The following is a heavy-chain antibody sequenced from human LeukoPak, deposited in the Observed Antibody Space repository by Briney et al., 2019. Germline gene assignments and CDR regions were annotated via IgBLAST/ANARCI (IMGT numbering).Heavy chain of an antibody. CDR3: ARGGAYYDILTGYYLNWFDP. CDR2: IYYSGST. V-gene: IGHV4-59*01. CDR1: GGSISSYY. D-gene: IGHD3-9*01. Sequence: SETLSLTCTVSGGSISSYYWSWIRQPPGKGLEWIGYIYYSGSTNYNPSLKSRVTISVDTSKNQFSLKLSSVTAADTAVYYCARGGAYYDILTGYYLNWFDPWGQGTLVTASS. J-gene: IGHJ5*02.